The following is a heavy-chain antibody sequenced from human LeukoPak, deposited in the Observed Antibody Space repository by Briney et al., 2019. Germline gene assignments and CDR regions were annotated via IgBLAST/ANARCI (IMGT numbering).Heavy chain of an antibody. Sequence: GGSLRLSCAASGFTFSTCSMNWVRQAPGKGLEWVSSITSSSTYIYYADAVNDRFTISRDNAKNSLYLQMNSLRAEDTAVYYCARAGGGGVTMLRGALDYWGQGTLVTVSS. J-gene: IGHJ4*02. D-gene: IGHD3-10*01. CDR1: GFTFSTCS. CDR3: ARAGGGGVTMLRGALDY. CDR2: ITSSSTYI. V-gene: IGHV3-21*01.